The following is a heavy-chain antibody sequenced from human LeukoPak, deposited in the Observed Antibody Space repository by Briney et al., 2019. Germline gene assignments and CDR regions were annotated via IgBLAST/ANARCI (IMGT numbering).Heavy chain of an antibody. CDR3: ARAPYPILGIAAAANWFDP. Sequence: GASVKVSCKASGYTFTSYAMNWVRQAPGQGLEWMGWINTNTGNPTYAQGFTGRFVFSLDTSVSTAYLQISSLKAEDTAVYYCARAPYPILGIAAAANWFDPWGQGTLVTVSS. CDR1: GYTFTSYA. CDR2: INTNTGNP. D-gene: IGHD6-13*01. J-gene: IGHJ5*02. V-gene: IGHV7-4-1*02.